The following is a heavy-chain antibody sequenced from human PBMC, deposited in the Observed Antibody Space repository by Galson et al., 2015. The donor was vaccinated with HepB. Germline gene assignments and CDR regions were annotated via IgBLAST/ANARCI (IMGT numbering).Heavy chain of an antibody. J-gene: IGHJ4*02. Sequence: SLRLSCAASGFTFSSYGMHWVRQAPGKGLEWVAVIWYDGSNKYYADSVKGRFTISRDNSKNTLYLQMNSLRAEDTAVYYCASRRDDYGDYDEFYYWGQGTLVTVSS. CDR3: ASRRDDYGDYDEFYY. V-gene: IGHV3-33*08. D-gene: IGHD4-17*01. CDR2: IWYDGSNK. CDR1: GFTFSSYG.